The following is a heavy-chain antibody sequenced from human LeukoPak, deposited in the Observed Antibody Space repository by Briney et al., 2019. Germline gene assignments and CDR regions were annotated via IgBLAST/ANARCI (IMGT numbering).Heavy chain of an antibody. V-gene: IGHV3-23*01. CDR3: ATSGYDFWSGYYGTLFDY. CDR2: ISDSGGST. CDR1: GFTFSSYA. D-gene: IGHD3-3*01. Sequence: GGSLKLSCAASGFTFSSYAMSWVRQAPGKGLEWVSAISDSGGSTHYADSVKGRFTISRDNSKNTLYLQMNSLRAEDTAVDYCATSGYDFWSGYYGTLFDYWGQGTLVTVSS. J-gene: IGHJ4*02.